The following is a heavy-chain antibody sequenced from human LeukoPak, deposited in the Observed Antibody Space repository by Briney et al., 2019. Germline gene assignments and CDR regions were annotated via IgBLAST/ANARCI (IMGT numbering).Heavy chain of an antibody. CDR3: ARTGCTVTMLYPLDH. CDR2: IYYSGST. D-gene: IGHD4-17*01. V-gene: IGHV4-59*01. CDR1: GGSFSGYY. J-gene: IGHJ4*02. Sequence: SETLSLTCAVYGGSFSGYYWNWIRQPPGKGLEWIGYIYYSGSTNYNPSLKSRVSISVDTSKDQFSLKLGYEDTADKVTDKCARTGCTVTMLYPLDHWGQGTLVTVSS.